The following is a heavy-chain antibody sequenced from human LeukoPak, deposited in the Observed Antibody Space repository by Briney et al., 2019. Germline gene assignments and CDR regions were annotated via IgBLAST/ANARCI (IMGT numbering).Heavy chain of an antibody. CDR2: INHSGST. CDR3: ARDLPSGPSC. CDR1: GGSFSGYY. D-gene: IGHD3-3*01. Sequence: SETLSLTCAVYGGSFSGYYWSWIRQPPGKGLEWIGEINHSGSTNYIPSLKSRVTISVDTSKNQFSLKLNSVTAADTAVYYCARDLPSGPSCWGQGTLVTVSS. J-gene: IGHJ4*02. V-gene: IGHV4-34*01.